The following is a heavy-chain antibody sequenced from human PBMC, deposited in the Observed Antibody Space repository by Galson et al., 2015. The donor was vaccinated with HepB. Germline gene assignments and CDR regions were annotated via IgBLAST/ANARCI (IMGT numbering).Heavy chain of an antibody. CDR2: IKSKTDGGTT. D-gene: IGHD3-3*01. CDR1: GFTFSNAW. J-gene: IGHJ4*02. Sequence: SLRLSCAASGFTFSNAWMNWVRQAPGKGLEWVGRIKSKTDGGTTDYAAPVKGRFTISRDDSKNTLYLQMNSLKTEDTAAYYCTTALDFWSGYYLDYWGQGTLVTVSS. CDR3: TTALDFWSGYYLDY. V-gene: IGHV3-15*07.